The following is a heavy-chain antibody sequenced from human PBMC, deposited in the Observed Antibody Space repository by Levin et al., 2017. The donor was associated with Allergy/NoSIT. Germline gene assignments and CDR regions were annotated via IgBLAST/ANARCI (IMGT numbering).Heavy chain of an antibody. J-gene: IGHJ5*02. Sequence: GESLKISCKVSGYTLTELSMHWVRQAPGKGLEWMGGFDPEDGETIYAQKFQGRVTMTEDTSTDTAYMELSSLRSEDTAVYYCATGDILTAGWFDPWGQGTLVTVSS. CDR2: FDPEDGET. V-gene: IGHV1-24*01. CDR3: ATGDILTAGWFDP. D-gene: IGHD3-9*01. CDR1: GYTLTELS.